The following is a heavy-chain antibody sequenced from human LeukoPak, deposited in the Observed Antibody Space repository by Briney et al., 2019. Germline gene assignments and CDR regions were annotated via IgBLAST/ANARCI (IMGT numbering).Heavy chain of an antibody. Sequence: GGSLRVSCAASGFTFSIHWMNWVRQAPGKGLEWVANIKQDGSEKYYVESVKGRFTISRDNAKNSLYLQMNSLRAEDTAVYHCARDPDMVRGVNFDYWGQGTLVTVSS. CDR1: GFTFSIHW. J-gene: IGHJ4*02. V-gene: IGHV3-7*03. CDR2: IKQDGSEK. CDR3: ARDPDMVRGVNFDY. D-gene: IGHD3-10*01.